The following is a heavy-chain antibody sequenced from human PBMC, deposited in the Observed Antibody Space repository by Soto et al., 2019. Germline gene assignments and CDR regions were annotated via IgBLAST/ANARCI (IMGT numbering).Heavy chain of an antibody. CDR1: GFTFGDYA. CDR2: IRSKAYGGTT. J-gene: IGHJ6*02. D-gene: IGHD2-2*01. V-gene: IGHV3-49*03. Sequence: GGSLRLSCTASGFTFGDYAMSWFRQAPGKGLEWVGFIRSKAYGGTTEYAASVKGRFTISRDDSKSIAYLQMNSLKTEDTAVYYCTGDCSSTSCYSGEHYYYYYGMDVWGQGTTVTVSS. CDR3: TGDCSSTSCYSGEHYYYYYGMDV.